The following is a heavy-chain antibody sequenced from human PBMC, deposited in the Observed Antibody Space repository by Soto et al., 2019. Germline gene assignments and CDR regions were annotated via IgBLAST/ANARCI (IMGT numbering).Heavy chain of an antibody. J-gene: IGHJ4*02. CDR3: ARAAAVQGESDRFDY. CDR1: GDSVTSNVW. CDR2: AYHNGLT. Sequence: SDTLSLTCAVSGDSVTSNVWWSWVRQPPGKGLEWIGEAYHNGLTDYNPSLKSRVTMSVDTSKNEFSLKLTSLTAADTAIYYCARAAAVQGESDRFDYWGQGTLVTVSS. V-gene: IGHV4-4*02. D-gene: IGHD6-19*01.